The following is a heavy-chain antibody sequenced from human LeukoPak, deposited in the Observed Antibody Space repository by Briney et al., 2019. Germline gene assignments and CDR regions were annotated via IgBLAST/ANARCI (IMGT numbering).Heavy chain of an antibody. Sequence: GESLKISCAASGFTFSDYYMSWLRQAPGQGLEWVSYISSSGSTIYYADSVKGRFTISRDNAKNSLYLQMNSLRAEDTAVYYCARDEAYRTPVGYWGQGTLVTVSS. V-gene: IGHV3-11*04. D-gene: IGHD2-21*01. CDR2: ISSSGSTI. CDR3: ARDEAYRTPVGY. J-gene: IGHJ4*02. CDR1: GFTFSDYY.